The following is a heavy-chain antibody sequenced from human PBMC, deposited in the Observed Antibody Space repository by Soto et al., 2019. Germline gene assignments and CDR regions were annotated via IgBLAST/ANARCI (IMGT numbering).Heavy chain of an antibody. J-gene: IGHJ4*02. CDR1: GFTFSGSY. CDR3: ARRDGYNYFDF. V-gene: IGHV3-11*06. Sequence: PGGSLRLSCVASGFTFSGSYMSWVRQAPGKGLEWVSYISSTSSFTDYAESVKGRFIISRDNAKNSLFLQMNSLRAEDTALYYCARRDGYNYFDFWGQGTLVSVSS. CDR2: ISSTSSFT. D-gene: IGHD5-12*01.